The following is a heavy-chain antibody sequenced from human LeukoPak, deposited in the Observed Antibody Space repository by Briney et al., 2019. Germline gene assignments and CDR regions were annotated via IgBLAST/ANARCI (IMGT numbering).Heavy chain of an antibody. CDR3: ARAVGSSSGWIYYYYYMDV. CDR1: GFTVSSNY. V-gene: IGHV3-53*01. Sequence: GGSLRLSCAASGFTVSSNYMSWVRQAPGKGLEWVSVIYSGGGTYYADSVKGRFTISRDNSKNTLYLQMNSLRAEDTAVYCCARAVGSSSGWIYYYYYMDVWGKGTTVTVSS. D-gene: IGHD6-19*01. J-gene: IGHJ6*03. CDR2: IYSGGGT.